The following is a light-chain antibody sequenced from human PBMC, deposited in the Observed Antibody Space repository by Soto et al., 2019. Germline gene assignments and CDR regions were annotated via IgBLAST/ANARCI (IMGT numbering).Light chain of an antibody. CDR2: EVT. CDR3: SSYTATNTLV. J-gene: IGLJ3*02. Sequence: QSALTQPASVSGSPGQSITISCTGTSSDVGGYNFVSWYQQYPGKAPKVMIYEVTNRPSGVSNRFSGSKYGNTASLTISGLQSADEADYYCSSYTATNTLVFGGGPKLNVL. CDR1: SSDVGGYNF. V-gene: IGLV2-14*01.